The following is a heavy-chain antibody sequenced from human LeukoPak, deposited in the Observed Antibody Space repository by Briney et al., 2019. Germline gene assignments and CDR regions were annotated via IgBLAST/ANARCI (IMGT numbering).Heavy chain of an antibody. CDR2: IYYSGST. Sequence: SETLSLTCTVSGGSISSYYWSWIRQPPGKGLEWIGYIYYSGSTNYNPSLKSRVTISVDTSKNQFSLKLSSVTAADTAVYYCARGSVDVTTTRFDPWGQGTLVTVSS. J-gene: IGHJ5*02. CDR1: GGSISSYY. CDR3: ARGSVDVTTTRFDP. D-gene: IGHD4-11*01. V-gene: IGHV4-59*01.